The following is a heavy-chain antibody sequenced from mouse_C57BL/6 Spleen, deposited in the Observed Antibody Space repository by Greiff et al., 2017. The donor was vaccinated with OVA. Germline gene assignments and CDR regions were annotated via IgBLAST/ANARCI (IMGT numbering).Heavy chain of an antibody. D-gene: IGHD1-1*01. Sequence: VQLQESGPGLVQPSQSLSITCTVSGFSLTSYGVHWVRQSPGKGLEWLGVIWSGGSTDYNAAFISRLSISKDNSKSQVFFKMNSLQADDTAIYYCATKGDYGSSSWDFDVWGTGTTVTVSS. CDR3: ATKGDYGSSSWDFDV. CDR1: GFSLTSYG. J-gene: IGHJ1*03. CDR2: IWSGGST. V-gene: IGHV2-2*01.